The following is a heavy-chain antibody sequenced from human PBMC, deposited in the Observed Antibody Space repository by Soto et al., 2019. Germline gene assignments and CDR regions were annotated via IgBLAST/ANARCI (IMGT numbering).Heavy chain of an antibody. CDR3: ARGVPPVATLGYFDY. V-gene: IGHV1-18*04. CDR2: ISAYNGNT. D-gene: IGHD5-12*01. J-gene: IGHJ4*02. Sequence: ASVKVSCKASGYTFTSYGISWVRQAPGQGLEWMGWISAYNGNTNYAQKLQGRATMTTDTSTSTAYMELRSLRSDDTAVYYCARGVPPVATLGYFDYWGQGTLVTVSS. CDR1: GYTFTSYG.